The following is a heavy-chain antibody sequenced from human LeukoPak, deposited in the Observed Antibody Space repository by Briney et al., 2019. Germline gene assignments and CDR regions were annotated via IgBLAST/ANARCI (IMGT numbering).Heavy chain of an antibody. J-gene: IGHJ4*02. CDR2: INDSGGSA. V-gene: IGHV3-23*01. CDR3: ARGVSGWPYYLDY. CDR1: GFTFSNSV. Sequence: GGSLRLSCAASGFTFSNSVMSWVRQAPGKGLEWVSSINDSGGSAYYAGSVKGRFTISRDSSKNTLYLQMNSLRAEDTAVYYCARGVSGWPYYLDYWGQGALVTVSS. D-gene: IGHD6-19*01.